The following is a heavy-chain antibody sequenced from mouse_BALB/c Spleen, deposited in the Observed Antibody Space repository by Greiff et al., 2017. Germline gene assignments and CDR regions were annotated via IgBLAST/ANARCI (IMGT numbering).Heavy chain of an antibody. D-gene: IGHD2-4*01. CDR3: TTMITPSDY. Sequence: QVQLQQPGAELVRPGASVKLSCKASGYTFTSYWINWVKQRPGQGLEWIGNIYPSDSYTNYNQKFKDKATLTVDKSSSTAYMQLSSPTSEDSAVYYCTTMITPSDYWGQGTTLTVSS. J-gene: IGHJ2*01. CDR2: IYPSDSYT. V-gene: IGHV1-69*02. CDR1: GYTFTSYW.